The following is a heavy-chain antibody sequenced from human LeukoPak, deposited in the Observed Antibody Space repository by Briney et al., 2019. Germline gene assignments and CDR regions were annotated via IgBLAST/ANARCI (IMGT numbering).Heavy chain of an antibody. V-gene: IGHV4-4*07. CDR3: VGQGVY. J-gene: IGHJ4*02. CDR1: GGSISSYY. Sequence: PSETLSLTCTVSGGSISSYYWSWIRQPAGKGLEWIGRIYTSGSTNYNPSLKSRVTISGDTSKNQFSLKLRSVTAADTAVYCCVGQGVYWGQGTLVTVSS. D-gene: IGHD3-10*01. CDR2: IYTSGST.